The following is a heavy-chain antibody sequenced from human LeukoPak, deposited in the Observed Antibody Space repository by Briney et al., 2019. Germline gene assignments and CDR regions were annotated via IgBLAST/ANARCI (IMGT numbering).Heavy chain of an antibody. V-gene: IGHV4-59*12. CDR1: GGSISSYH. CDR2: IYYSGST. J-gene: IGHJ4*02. D-gene: IGHD6-13*01. Sequence: SETLSLTGTVSGGSISSYHWSWIRQPPGKGLVWIGYIYYSGSTNYNPSLKSRVTISVDTSKNQSSLKLSSVTAADNAGLFWGRGGSSSSWHRYWGQGTLVTVSS. CDR3: GRGGSSSSWHRY.